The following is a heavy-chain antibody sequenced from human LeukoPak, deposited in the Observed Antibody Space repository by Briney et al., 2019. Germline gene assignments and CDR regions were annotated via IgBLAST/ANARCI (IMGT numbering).Heavy chain of an antibody. J-gene: IGHJ6*04. D-gene: IGHD3-22*01. CDR3: AGGLYYYDSSGLDV. CDR2: IYTSGST. Sequence: MSSETLSLTCTVSGGSISSGSYYWSWIRQPAGKGLEWIGRIYTSGSTNYNPSLKSRVTISVDTSKNQFSLKLSSVTAADTAVYYCAGGLYYYDSSGLDVWGKGTTVTVSS. CDR1: GGSISSGSYY. V-gene: IGHV4-61*02.